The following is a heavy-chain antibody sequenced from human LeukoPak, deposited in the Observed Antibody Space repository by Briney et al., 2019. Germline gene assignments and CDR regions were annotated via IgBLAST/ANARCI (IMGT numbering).Heavy chain of an antibody. CDR3: TRDQTPYY. CDR2: IRSKAYGGTT. J-gene: IGHJ4*02. Sequence: PGGSLRLSCTASGFTFGDYAMTWVRQAPGKGLEWVGFIRSKAYGGTTEYAASVKGRFTISRDDSKSVAYLQMNSLKTEDTAVYYCTRDQTPYYWGQGTLVTVSS. CDR1: GFTFGDYA. V-gene: IGHV3-49*04.